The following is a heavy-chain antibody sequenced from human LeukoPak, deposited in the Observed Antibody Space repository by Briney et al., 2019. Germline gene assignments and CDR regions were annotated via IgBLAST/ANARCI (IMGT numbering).Heavy chain of an antibody. Sequence: AGGSLRLPCAASGFTFSSYGMHWVRQAPGKGLEWVAVIWYDGSNKYYADSVKGRFTISRDNSKNTLYLQMNSLRAEDTAVYYCARESGWGSYFDYWGQGTLVTVSS. D-gene: IGHD6-19*01. CDR3: ARESGWGSYFDY. CDR1: GFTFSSYG. J-gene: IGHJ4*02. V-gene: IGHV3-33*01. CDR2: IWYDGSNK.